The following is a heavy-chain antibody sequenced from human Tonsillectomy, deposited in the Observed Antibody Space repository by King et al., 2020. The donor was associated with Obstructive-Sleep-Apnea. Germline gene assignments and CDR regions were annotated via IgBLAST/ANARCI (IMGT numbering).Heavy chain of an antibody. CDR3: AGEFALLWFGELHQSENYYFDY. CDR2: IKQDGSEK. D-gene: IGHD3-10*01. CDR1: GFTFSSYW. V-gene: IGHV3-7*01. J-gene: IGHJ4*02. Sequence: VQLVESGGGLVQPGGSLRLSCAASGFTFSSYWMSWVRQAPGKGLEWVANIKQDGSEKYYVDSVKGRFTISRDNAKNSLYLQMNSLRAEDTAVYYCAGEFALLWFGELHQSENYYFDYWGQGTLVTVSS.